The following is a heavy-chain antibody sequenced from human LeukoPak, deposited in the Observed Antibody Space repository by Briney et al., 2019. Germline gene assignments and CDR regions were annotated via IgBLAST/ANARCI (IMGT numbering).Heavy chain of an antibody. CDR3: ARDDYSKPDY. V-gene: IGHV4-38-2*02. CDR2: IYHSGST. J-gene: IGHJ4*02. D-gene: IGHD4-11*01. CDR1: GYSISSGYY. Sequence: SETLSLTCTVSGYSISSGYYWGWIRQPPGKGLEWIGSIYHSGSTYYNPSLKSRVTISVDTSKNQFSLKLSSVTAADTAVYYCARDDYSKPDYWGQGTLVTVSS.